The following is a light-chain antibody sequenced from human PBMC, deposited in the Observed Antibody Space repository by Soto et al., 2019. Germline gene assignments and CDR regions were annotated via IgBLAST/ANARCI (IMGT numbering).Light chain of an antibody. CDR3: QQRSNWPG. Sequence: EIVMTQSPATLSVSPGERATLSCRASQSVSNNLAWYQQKPGQAPRLLIYLASTRAPGIPARFSGSGSGTEFTLTISSLQSEDFAVYYCQQRSNWPGFGQGTRLEIK. CDR1: QSVSNN. CDR2: LAS. J-gene: IGKJ5*01. V-gene: IGKV3D-15*01.